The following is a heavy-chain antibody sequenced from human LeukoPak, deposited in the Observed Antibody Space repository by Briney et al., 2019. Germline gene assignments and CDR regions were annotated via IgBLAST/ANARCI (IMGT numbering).Heavy chain of an antibody. CDR1: GFTFSSYW. Sequence: GVSLRLSCAASGFTFSSYWMSWVRQAPGKGLEWVANIKQDGSEKYYVDSVKGRFTISRDNAKNSLYLQMNSLRAEDTAVYYCARDSEYSSSEVLDYWGQGTLVTVSS. J-gene: IGHJ4*02. CDR2: IKQDGSEK. V-gene: IGHV3-7*03. D-gene: IGHD6-6*01. CDR3: ARDSEYSSSEVLDY.